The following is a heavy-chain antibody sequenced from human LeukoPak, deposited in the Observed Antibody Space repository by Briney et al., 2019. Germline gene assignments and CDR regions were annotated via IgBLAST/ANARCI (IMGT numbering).Heavy chain of an antibody. Sequence: ASVKVSCKASGYTFTSYYMHWVRQAPGQGLEWMGIINPSGGSTSYAQKFQGRVTMTRDTSTSTVYMELSSLRSEDTAVYYCARNNIVVVVAATPADFDYWGQGTLVTVSS. CDR1: GYTFTSYY. D-gene: IGHD2-15*01. CDR2: INPSGGST. CDR3: ARNNIVVVVAATPADFDY. V-gene: IGHV1-46*01. J-gene: IGHJ4*02.